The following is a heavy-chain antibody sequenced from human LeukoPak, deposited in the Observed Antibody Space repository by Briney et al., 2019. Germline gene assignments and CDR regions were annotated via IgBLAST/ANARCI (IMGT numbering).Heavy chain of an antibody. D-gene: IGHD1-26*01. V-gene: IGHV3-23*01. CDR2: ISGSGGST. CDR1: GFTFSSYA. Sequence: HPGGSLRLSCAASGFTFSSYAMSWVRQAPGKGLEWVSAISGSGGSTYYADSVKGRFTISRDNSKNTLYLQMNSLRAEDTAVYYCAKLGGPSGSYQVDYWGQGTLVTVSS. J-gene: IGHJ4*02. CDR3: AKLGGPSGSYQVDY.